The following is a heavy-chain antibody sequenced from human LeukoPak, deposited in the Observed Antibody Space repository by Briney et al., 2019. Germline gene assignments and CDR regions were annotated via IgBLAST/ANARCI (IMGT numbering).Heavy chain of an antibody. CDR2: IKQDGSDK. V-gene: IGHV3-7*01. CDR1: GFTFSSYW. D-gene: IGHD5-18*01. Sequence: GGSLRLSCAAPGFTFSSYWMSWVRQAPGKGLEWVANIKQDGSDKYYVDSVKGRFTISRDNAKNSLYLQMNSLRAEDTAVYYCARGGYTYGVRPFWDQGTLVTVSS. CDR3: ARGGYTYGVRPF. J-gene: IGHJ4*02.